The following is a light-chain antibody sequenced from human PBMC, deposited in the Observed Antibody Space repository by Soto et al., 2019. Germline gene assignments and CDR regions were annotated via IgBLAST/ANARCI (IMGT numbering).Light chain of an antibody. CDR3: QQYGSSPSIT. CDR2: DAS. J-gene: IGKJ5*01. CDR1: HSVSSSY. Sequence: IVLTQSPGILSFSPGERATLSCRASHSVSSSYLAWYQQKPGLAPRLLIYDASSRATGIPDRFSGSGSGTDFTLTISRLEPEDFAVYYCQQYGSSPSITFGQGTRLEIK. V-gene: IGKV3D-20*01.